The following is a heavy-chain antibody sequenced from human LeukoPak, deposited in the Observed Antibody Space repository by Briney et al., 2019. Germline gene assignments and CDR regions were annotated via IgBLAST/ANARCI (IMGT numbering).Heavy chain of an antibody. Sequence: GSLRLSCAASGFTVSSNYMSWVRQAPGKGLEWVSVIYSGGSTYYADSVKGRFTISRDNSKNTLYLQMNSLRAEDTAVYYCARGGRCSSTSCYSFGYWGQGTLVTVSS. J-gene: IGHJ4*02. V-gene: IGHV3-66*02. D-gene: IGHD2-2*01. CDR3: ARGGRCSSTSCYSFGY. CDR1: GFTVSSNY. CDR2: IYSGGST.